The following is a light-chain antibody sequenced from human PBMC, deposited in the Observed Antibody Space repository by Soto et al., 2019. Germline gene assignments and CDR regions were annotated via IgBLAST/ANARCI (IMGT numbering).Light chain of an antibody. CDR2: DVS. V-gene: IGLV2-11*01. Sequence: QSALTQPRSVSGSPGQSVTISCTGTSSDVGGYNYVSWYQQHPGKARKLMIYDVSKRPSGVPDRFSGSKSGNTASLTISGLQAEDEADYYCCSYAASYVVFGGGTQLTVL. J-gene: IGLJ2*01. CDR3: CSYAASYVV. CDR1: SSDVGGYNY.